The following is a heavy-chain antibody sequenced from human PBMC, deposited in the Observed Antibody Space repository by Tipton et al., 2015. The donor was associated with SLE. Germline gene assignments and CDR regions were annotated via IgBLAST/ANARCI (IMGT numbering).Heavy chain of an antibody. CDR3: ARDSERVDWLSEGNSYYYMDV. J-gene: IGHJ6*03. D-gene: IGHD3-9*01. CDR1: GGSISSGTYF. Sequence: TLSLTCTVSGGSISSGTYFWSWIRQPAGKGLEWIGLIYASGGTNYNPSLKSRVTISVDTSKNQFSLKLSSVTAADTAVYYCARDSERVDWLSEGNSYYYMDVWGKGTTVTVSS. V-gene: IGHV4-61*02. CDR2: IYASGGT.